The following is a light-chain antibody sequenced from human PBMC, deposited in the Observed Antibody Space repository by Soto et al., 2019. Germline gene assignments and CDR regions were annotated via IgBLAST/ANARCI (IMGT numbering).Light chain of an antibody. CDR1: QSVLYSTTDNNY. V-gene: IGKV4-1*01. CDR2: WAS. Sequence: DIVMTQSPDSLAVSLGGRATINCKSSQSVLYSTTDNNYMAWYQQKPGQPPKLLIYWASTRESGVPDRFSGSGSGTDFTLTISTLQAEDVAVYYCQLYYAAPLTFGGGTKVEIK. CDR3: QLYYAAPLT. J-gene: IGKJ4*01.